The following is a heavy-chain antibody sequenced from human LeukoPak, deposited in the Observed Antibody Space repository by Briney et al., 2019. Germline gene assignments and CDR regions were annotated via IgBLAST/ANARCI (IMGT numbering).Heavy chain of an antibody. J-gene: IGHJ3*01. D-gene: IGHD6-13*01. Sequence: PSETLSLTCAVSGYSISSGYYWGWIRQPPGKGLEWIGSIYHSGSTYYNPSLKSRVTISVDTSKNQFSLKLSSVTAADTAVYYCARDSSSSYSDAFDLWGQGTMVTVSS. CDR3: ARDSSSSYSDAFDL. CDR1: GYSISSGYY. CDR2: IYHSGST. V-gene: IGHV4-38-2*01.